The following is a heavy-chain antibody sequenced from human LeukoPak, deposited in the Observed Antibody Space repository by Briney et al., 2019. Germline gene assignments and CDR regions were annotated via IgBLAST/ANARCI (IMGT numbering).Heavy chain of an antibody. Sequence: PSETLSLTCTVTGGSISSYYWRWIRQPPGKGLEWIGYISYSGSTNYNPSLKSRVTISVDTSKNQFSLKLSSVTAADTAVYYCARDSDGDYVGGYYFDYWGQGTLVTVSS. CDR2: ISYSGST. CDR1: GGSISSYY. CDR3: ARDSDGDYVGGYYFDY. V-gene: IGHV4-59*01. D-gene: IGHD4-17*01. J-gene: IGHJ4*02.